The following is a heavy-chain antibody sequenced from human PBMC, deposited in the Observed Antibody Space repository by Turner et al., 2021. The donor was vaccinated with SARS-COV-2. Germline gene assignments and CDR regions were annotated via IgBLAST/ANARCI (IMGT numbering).Heavy chain of an antibody. Sequence: QVRLQESGPGLLKPSQTLSLTCTVSVGSISSGAYYWSWIRQHPGKGLEWIGYIYYSGTTYYNPSLESRVTISLDTSKNQFSLNLSSVTAADTAVYYCARTGSYGAAGDYWGQGTLVTVSS. D-gene: IGHD3-10*01. CDR1: VGSISSGAYY. V-gene: IGHV4-31*03. J-gene: IGHJ4*02. CDR2: IYYSGTT. CDR3: ARTGSYGAAGDY.